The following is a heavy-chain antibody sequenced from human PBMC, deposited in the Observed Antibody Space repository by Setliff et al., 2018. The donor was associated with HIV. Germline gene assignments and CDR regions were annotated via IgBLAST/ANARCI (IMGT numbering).Heavy chain of an antibody. CDR2: IWYDGNNK. D-gene: IGHD6-19*01. Sequence: PGGSLRLSCAASGFTFSSYGMHWVRQAPGKGLEWVAVIWYDGNNKYYADSVKGRFTISRDNSKNTLYLQMNGLRAEDTAVYYCAKEGWSSGWYSDYWGQGTLVTVSS. J-gene: IGHJ4*02. CDR1: GFTFSSYG. V-gene: IGHV3-30*02. CDR3: AKEGWSSGWYSDY.